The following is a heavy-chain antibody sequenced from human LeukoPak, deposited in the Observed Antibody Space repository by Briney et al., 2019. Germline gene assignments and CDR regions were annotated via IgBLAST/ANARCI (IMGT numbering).Heavy chain of an antibody. D-gene: IGHD2-21*02. CDR1: GGSISSYY. CDR3: ARRGGDWSSNWFDP. J-gene: IGHJ5*02. V-gene: IGHV4-59*01. Sequence: SETLSLTCTVSGGSISSYYWSWLRQPPGKGLEWVGYIYYSGSTNYNPSLKSRVTISVDTSKNQFSLKLSSVTAADTAVYYCARRGGDWSSNWFDPWGQGTLVTVSS. CDR2: IYYSGST.